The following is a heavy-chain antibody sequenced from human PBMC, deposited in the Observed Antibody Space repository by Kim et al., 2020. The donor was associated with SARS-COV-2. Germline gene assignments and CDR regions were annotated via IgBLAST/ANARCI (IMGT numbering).Heavy chain of an antibody. D-gene: IGHD6-13*01. CDR3: ARLSRIAAAGTGPSYYFDY. Sequence: SRVTISVDTSKNQFSLKLGSVTAADTAVYYCARLSRIAAAGTGPSYYFDYWGQGTLVTVSS. J-gene: IGHJ4*02. V-gene: IGHV4-59*08.